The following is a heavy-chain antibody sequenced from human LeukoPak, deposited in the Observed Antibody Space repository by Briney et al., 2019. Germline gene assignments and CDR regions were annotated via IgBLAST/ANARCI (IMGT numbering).Heavy chain of an antibody. CDR2: INPNSGDT. V-gene: IGHV1-2*02. J-gene: IGHJ4*02. CDR3: ARDGSWSSISYSDY. Sequence: ASVKVSCKASGYTFTGYYIHWVRQAPGQGLEWMGWINPNSGDTKYEQRFQGRVTMTRDTSISTAYMELTRLRSDDSAVYFCARDGSWSSISYSDYWGQGTLVTVSS. CDR1: GYTFTGYY. D-gene: IGHD2-2*01.